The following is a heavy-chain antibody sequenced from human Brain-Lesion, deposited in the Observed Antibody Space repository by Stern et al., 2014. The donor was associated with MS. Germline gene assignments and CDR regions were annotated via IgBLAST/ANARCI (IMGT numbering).Heavy chain of an antibody. CDR3: ASGYRIFDY. CDR1: GGSISSGSDY. CDR2: IHPSGGA. J-gene: IGHJ4*02. D-gene: IGHD5-18*01. V-gene: IGHV4-61*02. Sequence: QVQLVESGPGLVKPSQTLSLTCTVSGGSISSGSDYWSWIRQPVGKGLEWIGRIHPSGGAFYNPSLKSRVPISTDTSMNQFSLELNSATAADTAIYYCASGYRIFDYWGQGILVTVSS.